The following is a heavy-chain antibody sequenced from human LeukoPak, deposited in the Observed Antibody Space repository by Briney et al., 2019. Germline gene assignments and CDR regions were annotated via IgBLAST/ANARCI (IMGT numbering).Heavy chain of an antibody. CDR1: GFTFSSYG. J-gene: IGHJ4*02. CDR2: IRLDGSNK. V-gene: IGHV3-30*02. Sequence: GGSLRLSCAASGFTFSSYGMHWVRQAPGKGLEWVAFIRLDGSNKYYADSVRGRFTISRDNSKNTLYLQMNSLIAEDTALYYCAKPHFDYWGQGTLVTVSS. CDR3: AKPHFDY.